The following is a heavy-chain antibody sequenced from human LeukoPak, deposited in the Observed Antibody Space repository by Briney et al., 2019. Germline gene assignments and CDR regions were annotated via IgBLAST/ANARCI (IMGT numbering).Heavy chain of an antibody. CDR2: INWDGGST. CDR1: GFTFEDHG. J-gene: IGHJ4*02. V-gene: IGHV3-20*04. D-gene: IGHD6-25*01. Sequence: GGSLRLSCAASGFTFEDHGMSWVRQVPGKGLEWVSGINWDGGSTGYADSVKGRFTISRDNVKNSLHLQMNSLRADDTALYFCAGGDRNGWYFDYWGQGTLVAVSS. CDR3: AGGDRNGWYFDY.